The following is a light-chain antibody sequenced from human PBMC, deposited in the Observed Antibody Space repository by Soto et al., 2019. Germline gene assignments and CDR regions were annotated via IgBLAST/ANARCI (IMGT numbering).Light chain of an antibody. CDR2: AAS. CDR1: QSIRKH. V-gene: IGKV1-39*01. CDR3: QQSYSSPPT. Sequence: EIQMTQSPSSLSASVEDRVIITCQATQSIRKHLNWYQQKKGKAPKLVIFAASSLQSGVPSRFSGSRSGPDFTLTISSLQPEDFETYYCQQSYSSPPTFGQGTKVDIK. J-gene: IGKJ1*01.